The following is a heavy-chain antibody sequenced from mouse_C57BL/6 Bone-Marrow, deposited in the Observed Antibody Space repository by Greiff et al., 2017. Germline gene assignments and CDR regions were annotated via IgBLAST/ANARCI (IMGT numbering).Heavy chain of an antibody. D-gene: IGHD2-12*01. CDR3: ARHPRYGGFAY. Sequence: VQLKQSGPELVKPGASVKISCKASGYTFTDYYMNWVKQSHGKSLEWIGDINPNNGGTSYNQKFKGKAKLAVDKSSSTAYMELRSLTSEASAVYYCARHPRYGGFAYWGQGTLVTVSA. V-gene: IGHV1-26*01. J-gene: IGHJ3*01. CDR1: GYTFTDYY. CDR2: INPNNGGT.